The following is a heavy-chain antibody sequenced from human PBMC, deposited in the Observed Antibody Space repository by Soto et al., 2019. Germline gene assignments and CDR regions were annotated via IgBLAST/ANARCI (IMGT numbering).Heavy chain of an antibody. J-gene: IGHJ6*03. V-gene: IGHV4-34*01. CDR3: ARGLILWFGELSRRGGYYYYMDV. CDR1: GGSFSGYQ. D-gene: IGHD3-10*01. Sequence: QVQLQQWGAGLLKPSETLSLTCAVYGGSFSGYQWSWIRQTPGKGLEWIGEINDSGNINYNPSLKSRVTILLDTPKKPISLKLSSVNDADSAVYYCARGLILWFGELSRRGGYYYYMDVWGKGNKVPGSS. CDR2: INDSGNI.